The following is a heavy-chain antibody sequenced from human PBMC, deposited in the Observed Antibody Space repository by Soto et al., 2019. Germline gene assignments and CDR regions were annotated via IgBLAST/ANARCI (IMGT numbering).Heavy chain of an antibody. Sequence: GASVKVSCKASGYTFTSYGIGWVRQAPGQGLEWMGWISAYNGNTKYAQILQGRVTMTTDTSTSTAHMELRSLRSDDTAVYYCAREGQAPYYYYGMDVWGQGTAVTVSS. J-gene: IGHJ6*02. V-gene: IGHV1-18*01. CDR1: GYTFTSYG. CDR2: ISAYNGNT. CDR3: AREGQAPYYYYGMDV.